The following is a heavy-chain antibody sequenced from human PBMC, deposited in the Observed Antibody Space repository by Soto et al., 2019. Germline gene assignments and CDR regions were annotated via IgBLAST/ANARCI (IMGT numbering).Heavy chain of an antibody. Sequence: ASETMSLTCTVSGVSISSYYWSWIRQPPGKGLEWIGYIYYSGSTNYNPSLKSRVTISVDTSKNQFSLKLSSVTAADTAVYYCARGGVLIIDYWGQGTLVTVSS. CDR1: GVSISSYY. CDR2: IYYSGST. D-gene: IGHD1-26*01. V-gene: IGHV4-59*01. J-gene: IGHJ4*02. CDR3: ARGGVLIIDY.